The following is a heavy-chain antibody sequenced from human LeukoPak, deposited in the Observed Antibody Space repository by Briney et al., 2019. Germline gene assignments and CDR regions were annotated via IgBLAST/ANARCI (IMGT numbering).Heavy chain of an antibody. Sequence: PGGSLRLSCAASGFTFRSYWMHWVRQVPGKGLVWVSRLNTDGSSTSYADSVKGRFTISSDNARNTLYLQMNSLRAEDTAVYYCARDDAFRGVGMDVWGQGTTVTVSS. D-gene: IGHD3-16*01. CDR3: ARDDAFRGVGMDV. CDR2: LNTDGSST. J-gene: IGHJ6*02. V-gene: IGHV3-74*01. CDR1: GFTFRSYW.